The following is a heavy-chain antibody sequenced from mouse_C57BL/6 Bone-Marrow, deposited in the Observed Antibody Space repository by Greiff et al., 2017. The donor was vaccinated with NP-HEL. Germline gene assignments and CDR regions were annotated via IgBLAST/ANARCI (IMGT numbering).Heavy chain of an antibody. CDR2: INPSSGYT. D-gene: IGHD2-3*01. CDR3: ARRWADGYYPAWFAY. J-gene: IGHJ3*01. CDR1: GYTFTSYW. Sequence: VQLVESGAELAKPGASVKLSCKASGYTFTSYWMHWVKQRPGQGLEWIGYINPSSGYTKYNQKFKDKATLTADKSYSTAYMQLSSLTYEDSAVYYCARRWADGYYPAWFAYWGQGTLVTVSA. V-gene: IGHV1-7*01.